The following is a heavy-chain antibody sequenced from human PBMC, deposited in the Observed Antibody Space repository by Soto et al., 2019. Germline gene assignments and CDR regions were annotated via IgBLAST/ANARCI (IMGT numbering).Heavy chain of an antibody. V-gene: IGHV1-18*01. Sequence: AAVKVSCKASGYTFTSYGISWVRQAPGQGLEWMGWISAYNGNTNYAQKLQGRVTLTTDTSTSTAYMELRSLRSDDTAVYSCARTDTHSSGWTFDYWGQGTLVTVSS. D-gene: IGHD6-19*01. CDR1: GYTFTSYG. CDR2: ISAYNGNT. J-gene: IGHJ4*02. CDR3: ARTDTHSSGWTFDY.